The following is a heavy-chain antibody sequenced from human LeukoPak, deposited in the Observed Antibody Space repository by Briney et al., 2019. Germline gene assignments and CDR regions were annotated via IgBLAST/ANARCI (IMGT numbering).Heavy chain of an antibody. V-gene: IGHV1-69*05. CDR2: IIPIFGTA. CDR3: ASTYYDSSGYITLSAFYN. CDR1: GCTFSSYA. J-gene: IGHJ4*02. Sequence: SVKVSCKASGCTFSSYAISWVGQAPGQRLEWMGRIIPIFGTANYAQKFQGRVTITTDESTSTAYLEVSSLKCEDTAVYYCASTYYDSSGYITLSAFYNWGQGTLMTVSS. D-gene: IGHD3-22*01.